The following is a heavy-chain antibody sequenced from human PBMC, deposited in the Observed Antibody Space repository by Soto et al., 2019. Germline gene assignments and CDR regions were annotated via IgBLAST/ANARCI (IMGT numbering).Heavy chain of an antibody. D-gene: IGHD3-22*01. V-gene: IGHV1-69*01. CDR3: ALHSASMTYGFDP. J-gene: IGHJ5*02. Sequence: QVQLVQSGAEVKQHGSSVKVSCKASGGTFRSYAISWVRQAPGQGLEWMGGIIPIFGTANYSQKFQGRVTITAAESTSTAYMELSSLRSEDTAVYYCALHSASMTYGFDPWGQGTLVTVSS. CDR1: GGTFRSYA. CDR2: IIPIFGTA.